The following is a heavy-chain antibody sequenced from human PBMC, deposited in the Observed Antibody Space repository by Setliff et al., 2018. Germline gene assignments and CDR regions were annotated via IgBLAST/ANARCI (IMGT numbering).Heavy chain of an antibody. D-gene: IGHD2-21*02. CDR3: ARDLNVDDCGGDCHLPFYYYYLDV. Sequence: GGSLRLSCAASGFTFSTYSMNWVRQAPGRGLEWVSSISSSRSYIFYAESLKGRFTISRDNAKNSLYLQINSLRADDTAVYYCARDLNVDDCGGDCHLPFYYYYLDVWGKGTTVTVSS. CDR1: GFTFSTYS. CDR2: ISSSRSYI. V-gene: IGHV3-21*01. J-gene: IGHJ6*03.